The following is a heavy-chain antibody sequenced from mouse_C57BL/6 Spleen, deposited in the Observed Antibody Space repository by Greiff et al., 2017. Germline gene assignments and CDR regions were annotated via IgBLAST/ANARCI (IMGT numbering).Heavy chain of an antibody. CDR3: TSSGYAFAY. J-gene: IGHJ3*01. Sequence: EVKLEESGGGLVQPGGSMKLSCVASGFTFSNYWMNWVRQSPEKGLEWVAQIRLKSDNYATHYAESVKGRFTISRDDSKSSVYLQMNNLRAEDTGIYYCTSSGYAFAYWGQGTLVTVSA. CDR2: IRLKSDNYAT. V-gene: IGHV6-3*01. CDR1: GFTFSNYW. D-gene: IGHD3-2*02.